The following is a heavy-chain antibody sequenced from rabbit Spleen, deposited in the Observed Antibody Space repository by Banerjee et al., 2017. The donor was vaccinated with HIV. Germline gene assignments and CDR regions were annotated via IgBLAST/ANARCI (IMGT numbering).Heavy chain of an antibody. CDR1: GYSFSSNW. J-gene: IGHJ2*01. V-gene: IGHV1S45*01. CDR3: ARNYVNVFAP. Sequence: QQQLVESGGGLVKPGGTLTLTLTVAGYSFSSNWICWVRQAPGKGLEWIACIDTSDGDTDYANWPKGRFTISKASSTTVTLQMTSLTAADTATYFCARNYVNVFAPWGQGTLVTVS. CDR2: IDTSDGDT. D-gene: IGHD1-1*01.